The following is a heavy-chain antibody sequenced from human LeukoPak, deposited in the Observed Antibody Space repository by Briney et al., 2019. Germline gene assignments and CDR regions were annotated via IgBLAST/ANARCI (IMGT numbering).Heavy chain of an antibody. J-gene: IGHJ4*02. CDR1: AFNFRIYA. D-gene: IGHD5-18*01. CDR2: VTASGSTT. CDR3: VLSGYNKILAWGY. V-gene: IGHV3-23*01. Sequence: GGSLRLSCVASAFNFRIYAMNWVRLAPGKGLEWVSGVTASGSTTYYADSVKGRFTISRDNSKNTLYLQMNTLRAEDTALYYCVLSGYNKILAWGYWGQGTLVTVSS.